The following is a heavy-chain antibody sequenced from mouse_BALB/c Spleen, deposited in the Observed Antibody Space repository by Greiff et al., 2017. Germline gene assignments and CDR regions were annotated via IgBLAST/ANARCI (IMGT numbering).Heavy chain of an antibody. V-gene: IGHV2-9*02. CDR3: AREDYGISWGFAY. CDR1: GFSLTSYG. J-gene: IGHJ3*01. CDR2: IWAGGST. Sequence: VILVESGPGLVAPSQSLSITCTVSGFSLTSYGVHWVRQPPGKGLEWLGVIWAGGSTNYNSALMSRLSISKDNSKSQVFLKMNSLQTDDTAMYYCAREDYGISWGFAYWGQGTLVTVSA. D-gene: IGHD1-1*01.